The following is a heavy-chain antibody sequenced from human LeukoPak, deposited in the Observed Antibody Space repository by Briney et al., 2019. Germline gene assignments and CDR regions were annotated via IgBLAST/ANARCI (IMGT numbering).Heavy chain of an antibody. Sequence: ASVKVSCTASGYTFTSYGISWVRQATGQGLEWMGWISAYNSNTNYTQKLQGRVTMTTDTSTSTAYMELRSLRSDDTAVYYCARPARPSGSYGYWGQGTLVTVSS. J-gene: IGHJ4*02. CDR2: ISAYNSNT. V-gene: IGHV1-18*01. CDR1: GYTFTSYG. CDR3: ARPARPSGSYGY. D-gene: IGHD3-16*01.